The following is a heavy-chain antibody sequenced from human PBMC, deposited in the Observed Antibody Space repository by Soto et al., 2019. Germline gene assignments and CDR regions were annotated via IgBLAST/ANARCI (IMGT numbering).Heavy chain of an antibody. CDR3: VRGDNWNDEASDY. CDR1: GFMFSNHG. CDR2: IWSDGNNR. Sequence: QVQLVESGGGVVQPGRSLRLSCEASGFMFSNHGMHWVRQSPGKGLEWVAVIWSDGNNRYYADSVKGRFTISRDNSKNTLYLQMNSLRAEDTAVYYCVRGDNWNDEASDYWGQGTLGTVSS. J-gene: IGHJ4*02. D-gene: IGHD1-1*01. V-gene: IGHV3-33*01.